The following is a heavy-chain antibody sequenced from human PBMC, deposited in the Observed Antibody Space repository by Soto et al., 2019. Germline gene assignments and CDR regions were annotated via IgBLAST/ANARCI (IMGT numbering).Heavy chain of an antibody. CDR2: DSRGSSYI. J-gene: IGHJ4*02. V-gene: IGHV3-21*01. CDR3: ARDPLDEIAADGTPSDY. Sequence: GSLTPSCAPSALTSSSYTTKCDSHAHKKVLEWLSSDSRGSSYINYATAVKGRFTNARDNAKAALYLKMNCLRAEDTAVYYCARDPLDEIAADGTPSDYWGQGTLVTVSS. CDR1: ALTSSSYT. D-gene: IGHD6-13*01.